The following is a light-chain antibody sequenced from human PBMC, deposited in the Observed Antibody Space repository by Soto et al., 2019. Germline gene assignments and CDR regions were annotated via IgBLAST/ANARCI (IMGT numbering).Light chain of an antibody. Sequence: QSALTQPRSVSGSPVQSVTISCTGTSSDVGGYNYVSWYQQHPGKAPKLILYDVTKRPSGVPDRFSGSKSGNTASLTISGLQAEDEADYHCCSYAGSYFFVFGTGTKLTVL. CDR3: CSYAGSYFFV. CDR2: DVT. V-gene: IGLV2-11*01. J-gene: IGLJ1*01. CDR1: SSDVGGYNY.